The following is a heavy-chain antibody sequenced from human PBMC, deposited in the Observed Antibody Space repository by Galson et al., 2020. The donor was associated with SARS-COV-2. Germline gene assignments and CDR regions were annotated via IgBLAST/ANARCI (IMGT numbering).Heavy chain of an antibody. D-gene: IGHD3-16*01. V-gene: IGHV4-39*07. J-gene: IGHJ3*01. Sequence: NPSETLPLTCNVSGVTISGNHDTWGWIRQRPGKGLEWNGNIYFTRRTFYNPSPSLNSRLTISLDTSENQFSLTLTSVTAADTAVYYCARGRGETGDAFNLWGQGTMVTVSS. CDR1: GVTISGNHDT. CDR2: IYFTRRT. CDR3: ARGRGETGDAFNL.